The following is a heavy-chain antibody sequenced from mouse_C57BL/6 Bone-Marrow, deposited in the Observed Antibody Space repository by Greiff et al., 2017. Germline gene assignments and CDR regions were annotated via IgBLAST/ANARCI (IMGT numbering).Heavy chain of an antibody. CDR2: IDPSDSYT. J-gene: IGHJ3*01. Sequence: VQLQQPGAELVMPGASVKLSCKASGYTFTSYWMHWVKQRPGQGLEWIGEIDPSDSYTTYNQKFKGKSTLTVDKSSSTAYRQLSSLTSEDSAVYYCARDRDYGSWFAYWGQGTLVTVSA. CDR3: ARDRDYGSWFAY. CDR1: GYTFTSYW. D-gene: IGHD1-1*01. V-gene: IGHV1-69*01.